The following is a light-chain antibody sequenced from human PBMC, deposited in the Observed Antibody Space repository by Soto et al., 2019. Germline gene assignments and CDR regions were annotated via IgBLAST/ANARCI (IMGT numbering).Light chain of an antibody. Sequence: QSVLTQPPSASGTPGQRVTISCSGSTSNIGSNSVYWYQHLPGTAPKLLIFSYTQRPSGVPDRFSGSKSATSASLAISGLRSDDEADYYCAAWDDRLSGWVFGGGTKLTVL. V-gene: IGLV1-47*02. CDR3: AAWDDRLSGWV. J-gene: IGLJ3*02. CDR1: TSNIGSNS. CDR2: SYT.